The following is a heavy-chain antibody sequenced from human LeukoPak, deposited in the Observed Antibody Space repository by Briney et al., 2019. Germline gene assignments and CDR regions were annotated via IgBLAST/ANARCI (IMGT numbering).Heavy chain of an antibody. Sequence: ASVKVSCKASGYTFTSYYMHWVRQAPGQGLEWMGIINPSGGSTSYAQKFQGRVTMTRDMSTSTVYMELSSLRSEDTAVYYCARGLVPDSSSWTIGDSYYXXMDVXXKGXTVTIX. CDR1: GYTFTSYY. D-gene: IGHD6-13*01. J-gene: IGHJ6*03. CDR2: INPSGGST. CDR3: ARGLVPDSSSWTIGDSYYXXMDV. V-gene: IGHV1-46*01.